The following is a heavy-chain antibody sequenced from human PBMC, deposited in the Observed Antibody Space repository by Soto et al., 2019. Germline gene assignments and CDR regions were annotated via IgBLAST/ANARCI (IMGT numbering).Heavy chain of an antibody. J-gene: IGHJ4*02. D-gene: IGHD2-15*01. Sequence: PGGSLRLSCAASGFTFSSYAMHWVRQAPGKGLEWVAVISHDGSNKYYADSVKGRFTISRDNSKNTLYLQMNSLRAEDTAVYYCARDLGGIVVVVAATGFDSWGQGTLVNVSS. CDR2: ISHDGSNK. CDR3: ARDLGGIVVVVAATGFDS. CDR1: GFTFSSYA. V-gene: IGHV3-30-3*01.